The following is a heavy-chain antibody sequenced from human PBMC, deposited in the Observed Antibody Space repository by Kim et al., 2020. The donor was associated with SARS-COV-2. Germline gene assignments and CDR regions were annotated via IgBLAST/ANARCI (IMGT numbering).Heavy chain of an antibody. J-gene: IGHJ4*02. Sequence: GQFTIARDNSKTTLYLQMNSLRAEDTAVYYCAKDGGYYDFWSGYYTTHDYWGQGTLVTVSS. D-gene: IGHD3-3*01. CDR3: AKDGGYYDFWSGYYTTHDY. V-gene: IGHV3-23*01.